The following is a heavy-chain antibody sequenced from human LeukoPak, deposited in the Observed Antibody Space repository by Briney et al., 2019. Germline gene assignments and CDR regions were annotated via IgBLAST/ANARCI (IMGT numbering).Heavy chain of an antibody. D-gene: IGHD3-9*01. Sequence: GGSLRLSCAASVFTFSSYWMHWVRQAPGKGLVWVSRINSDGSSTSYADSVKGRFTISRDNAKNTLYLQMNSLRAEDTAVYYCARDWNVLRYFDWLLPPNWFDPWGQGTLVTVSS. CDR2: INSDGSST. CDR3: ARDWNVLRYFDWLLPPNWFDP. V-gene: IGHV3-74*01. CDR1: VFTFSSYW. J-gene: IGHJ5*02.